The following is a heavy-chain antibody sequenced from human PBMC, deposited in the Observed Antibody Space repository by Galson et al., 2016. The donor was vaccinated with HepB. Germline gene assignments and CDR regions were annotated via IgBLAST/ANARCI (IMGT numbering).Heavy chain of an antibody. D-gene: IGHD5-24*01. CDR3: ARHGEMATISGLYYSYGLDV. Sequence: QSGAEVKKPGESLKISCKASGYDFPGYWIGWVRQMPGKGLEWMGIIYPGNSDTRYSPSFQGQVTISADKSTSTAYLQWSSLKASDTAIYYCARHGEMATISGLYYSYGLDVWGQGTTVTVSS. CDR1: GYDFPGYW. CDR2: IYPGNSDT. J-gene: IGHJ6*02. V-gene: IGHV5-51*01.